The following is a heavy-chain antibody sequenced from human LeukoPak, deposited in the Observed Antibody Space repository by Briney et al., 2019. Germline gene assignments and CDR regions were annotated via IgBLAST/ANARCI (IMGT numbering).Heavy chain of an antibody. CDR1: GLTFSTYS. CDR3: AREPTSMGSDY. D-gene: IGHD5-18*01. Sequence: GGSLRLSCTASGLTFSTYSMTWVRQAPGKGLEWVSSISDSSTYIYYTHSVKGRFTISRENAKNSLYLQMNSLRAADAAVYYCAREPTSMGSDYWGQGTLVTVSS. V-gene: IGHV3-21*01. CDR2: ISDSSTYI. J-gene: IGHJ4*02.